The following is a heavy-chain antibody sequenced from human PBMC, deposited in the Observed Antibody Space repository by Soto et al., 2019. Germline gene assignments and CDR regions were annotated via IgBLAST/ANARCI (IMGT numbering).Heavy chain of an antibody. V-gene: IGHV3-33*01. CDR3: ARERLGMIVVFDY. J-gene: IGHJ4*02. D-gene: IGHD3-22*01. CDR1: GFTFSSYG. CDR2: IWYDGSNK. Sequence: GGSLRLSCAASGFTFSSYGMHWVRQAPGKGLEWVAVIWYDGSNKYYADSVKGRFTISRDNSKNTLYLQMNSLRAEDTAVYYCARERLGMIVVFDYWGQGTLVTVSS.